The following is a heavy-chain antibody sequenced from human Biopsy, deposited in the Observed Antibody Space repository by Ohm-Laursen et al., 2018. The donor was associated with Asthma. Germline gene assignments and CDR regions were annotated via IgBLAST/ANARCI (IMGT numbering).Heavy chain of an antibody. J-gene: IGHJ4*02. CDR2: ISSSSSTI. Sequence: SLRLSCAASGFTFSSYSMNWVRQAPGKGLEWVSYISSSSSTIYYADSVEGRFTISRDNAKNSLYLQMNSLRGEDTAVYYCARFKRGYSYGYAGVFDYWGQGTLVTVSS. CDR1: GFTFSSYS. V-gene: IGHV3-48*01. CDR3: ARFKRGYSYGYAGVFDY. D-gene: IGHD5-18*01.